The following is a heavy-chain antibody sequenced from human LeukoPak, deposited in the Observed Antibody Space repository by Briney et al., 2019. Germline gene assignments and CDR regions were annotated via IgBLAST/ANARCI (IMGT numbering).Heavy chain of an antibody. CDR3: ARVIVVVPAAPGHDAFDI. V-gene: IGHV3-7*01. J-gene: IGHJ3*02. CDR2: IKQDGSEK. CDR1: GFTFSSYW. Sequence: GGSLRLSCAASGFTFSSYWMSWLRQAPGKGLEWVANIKQDGSEKYYVDSVKGRFTISRDNAKNSLYLQMNSLRAEDTAVYYCARVIVVVPAAPGHDAFDIWGQGTMVTVSS. D-gene: IGHD2-2*01.